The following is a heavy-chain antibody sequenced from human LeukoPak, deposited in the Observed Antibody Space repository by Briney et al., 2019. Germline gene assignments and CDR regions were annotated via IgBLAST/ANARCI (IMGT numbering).Heavy chain of an antibody. Sequence: SETLSLTCTVSGGSTGSYYWSWIRQPAGKGLEWIGRIYTSGSTNYNPSLKSRVTMSVDTSKNQFSLKLSSVTAADTAVYYCARDDAAGIVGATPGDYWGQGTLVTVSS. CDR2: IYTSGST. CDR3: ARDDAAGIVGATPGDY. J-gene: IGHJ4*02. V-gene: IGHV4-4*07. CDR1: GGSTGSYY. D-gene: IGHD1-26*01.